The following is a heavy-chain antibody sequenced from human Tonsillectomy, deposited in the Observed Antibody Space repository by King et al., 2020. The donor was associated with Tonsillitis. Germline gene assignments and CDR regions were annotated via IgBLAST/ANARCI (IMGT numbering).Heavy chain of an antibody. CDR2: INQDGSGT. CDR1: GFTFTIYW. CDR3: ARDRSRGSGWGFFDY. V-gene: IGHV3-7*03. Sequence: VQLVESGGGLVQPGGSLRLSCAASGFTFTIYWMSWVRQTPGKGLEWVANINQDGSGTYYVDSVKGRFTISSDNAKHSLYLQMNSLRAEDTAVYYCARDRSRGSGWGFFDYWGQRTQVTVSS. D-gene: IGHD6-19*01. J-gene: IGHJ4*02.